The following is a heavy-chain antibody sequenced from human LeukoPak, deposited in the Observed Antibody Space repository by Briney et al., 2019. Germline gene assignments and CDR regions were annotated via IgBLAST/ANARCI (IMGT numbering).Heavy chain of an antibody. CDR1: GYTFIDYG. V-gene: IGHV1-18*01. CDR3: ARDCDRSGYYCY. J-gene: IGHJ4*02. D-gene: IGHD3-22*01. CDR2: ISIYNGNT. Sequence: ASVKVSCKASGYTFIDYGISWVRQAPGQGLEWMGWISIYNGNTNYAQKLQARVAMTTDTSTSTAYMELRSLRSDDTAVYYCARDCDRSGYYCYWGQGTLVTVSS.